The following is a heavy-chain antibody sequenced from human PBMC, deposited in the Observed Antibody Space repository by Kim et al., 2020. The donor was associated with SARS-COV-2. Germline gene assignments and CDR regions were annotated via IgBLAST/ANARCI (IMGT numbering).Heavy chain of an antibody. CDR1: GFTFSSYA. CDR2: ISYDGSNK. V-gene: IGHV3-30*04. J-gene: IGHJ5*02. Sequence: GGSLRLSCAASGFTFSSYAMHWVRQAPGKGLEWVAVISYDGSNKYYADSVKGRFTISRDNSKNTLYLQMNSLRAEDTAVYYCARERSSNYDILTGQRGGPNWFDPWGQGTLVTVSS. D-gene: IGHD3-9*01. CDR3: ARERSSNYDILTGQRGGPNWFDP.